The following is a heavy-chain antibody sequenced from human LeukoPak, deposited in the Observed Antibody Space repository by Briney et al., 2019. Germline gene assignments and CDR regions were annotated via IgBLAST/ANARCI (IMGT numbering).Heavy chain of an antibody. CDR1: GGSIDSGIYS. D-gene: IGHD3-22*01. V-gene: IGHV4-30-2*01. CDR2: IFHTGST. J-gene: IGHJ4*02. Sequence: SETLPLTCSVSGGSIDSGIYSWSWLRQPPGKGLEWIGYIFHTGSTSYNPSLKSRVTISVDRSKNQFSLKLSSVTAADTAMYYCVRDGDYYDSGGYGNIWGQGTLVTVSS. CDR3: VRDGDYYDSGGYGNI.